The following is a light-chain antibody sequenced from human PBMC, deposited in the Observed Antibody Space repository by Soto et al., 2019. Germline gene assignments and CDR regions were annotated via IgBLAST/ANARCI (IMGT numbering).Light chain of an antibody. CDR1: QSVSSSY. CDR2: GAS. CDR3: HHLDDSPPWT. V-gene: IGKV3-20*01. J-gene: IGKJ1*01. Sequence: EIGLTQSPATLSLSPGEKATLSCRASQSVSSSYLAWYQQKPGQAPRLLIYGASSRATGVPDRFTGRGSGTDFSLTITSLAPEDVAVYYCHHLDDSPPWTFGQGTKVDIK.